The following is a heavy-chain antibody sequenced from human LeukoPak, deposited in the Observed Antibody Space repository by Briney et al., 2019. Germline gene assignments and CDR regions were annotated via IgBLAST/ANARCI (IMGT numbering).Heavy chain of an antibody. V-gene: IGHV4-59*08. CDR1: GGSISSYY. CDR3: ARHAYYHDSSGYLEY. Sequence: SETLSLTCTVSGGSISSYYWSWVRQPPAKGLEWIGYIYYGGGTNYSPSLKSRVTISVDTSKTQFSLKLSSVTAADTAVHYCARHAYYHDSSGYLEYWGQGAPVTVSS. J-gene: IGHJ4*02. CDR2: IYYGGGT. D-gene: IGHD3-22*01.